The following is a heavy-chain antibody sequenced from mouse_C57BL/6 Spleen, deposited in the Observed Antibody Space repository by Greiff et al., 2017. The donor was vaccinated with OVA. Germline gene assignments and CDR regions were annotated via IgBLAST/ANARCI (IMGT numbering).Heavy chain of an antibody. CDR1: GYSITSGYY. Sequence: VQLQESGPGLVKPSQSLSLTCSVTGYSITSGYYWNWIRQFPGNKLEWMGYISYDGSNNYNPSLKNRISITRDTSKNQFFLKLNSVTTEDTATYYCARDRDGDYAMDYWGQGTSVTVSS. D-gene: IGHD3-3*01. J-gene: IGHJ4*01. V-gene: IGHV3-6*01. CDR3: ARDRDGDYAMDY. CDR2: ISYDGSN.